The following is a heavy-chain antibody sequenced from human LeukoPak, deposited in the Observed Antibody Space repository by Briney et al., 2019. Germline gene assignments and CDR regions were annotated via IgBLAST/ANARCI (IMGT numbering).Heavy chain of an antibody. V-gene: IGHV3-23*01. J-gene: IGHJ4*02. D-gene: IGHD1-26*01. CDR1: GFTFSSCA. Sequence: GGSLRLPCAASGFTFSSCAMTWVRQAPGKGLEWVSVISGGGGTTYYADSVKGRFTISRDNSENTLYLQMNSLRAEDTAVYYCAKGYSGSYLDYWGQGTLVTVSS. CDR2: ISGGGGTT. CDR3: AKGYSGSYLDY.